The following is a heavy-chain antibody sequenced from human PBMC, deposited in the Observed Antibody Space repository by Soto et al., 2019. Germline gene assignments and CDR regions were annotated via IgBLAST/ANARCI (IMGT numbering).Heavy chain of an antibody. CDR3: ARQLDSSGYYWVI. Sequence: GESLRISCKGSGYSFSSYWNGWVRQMPGKGLEWMGIIYPGDSDTRYSPSFQGQVTISADKSISTAYLQWSSLKASDTAMYYCARQLDSSGYYWVIWGQGTMVTVSS. J-gene: IGHJ3*02. CDR1: GYSFSSYW. D-gene: IGHD3-22*01. V-gene: IGHV5-51*01. CDR2: IYPGDSDT.